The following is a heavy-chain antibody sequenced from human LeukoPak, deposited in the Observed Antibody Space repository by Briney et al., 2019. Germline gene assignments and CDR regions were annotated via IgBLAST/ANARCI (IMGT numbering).Heavy chain of an antibody. CDR3: ARVYGSGWYNWFDP. D-gene: IGHD6-19*01. CDR2: IYTSGST. CDR1: GGSISSYY. J-gene: IGHJ5*02. V-gene: IGHV4-4*07. Sequence: PSETLSLTCTVSGGSISSYYWSWIRQPAGKGLGWIGRIYTSGSTNYNPSLKSRVTMSVDTSKNQFSLKLSSVTAADTAVYYCARVYGSGWYNWFDPWGQGTLVTVSS.